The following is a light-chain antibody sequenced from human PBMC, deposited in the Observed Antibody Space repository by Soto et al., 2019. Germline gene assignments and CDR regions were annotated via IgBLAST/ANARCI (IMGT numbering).Light chain of an antibody. J-gene: IGKJ4*01. V-gene: IGKV3-11*01. Sequence: EIVLTQSPATLSLSPGAKAILSCRASQDINTYLGWYQQKTGQPPRLLIYDASNRASGIPARFSGSGSGTDFTLTIDTLESEDFAIYYCQHRYNWPLTFGAGTKVDIK. CDR1: QDINTY. CDR2: DAS. CDR3: QHRYNWPLT.